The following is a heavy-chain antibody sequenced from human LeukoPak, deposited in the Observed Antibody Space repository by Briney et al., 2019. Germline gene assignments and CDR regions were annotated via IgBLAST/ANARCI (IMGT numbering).Heavy chain of an antibody. D-gene: IGHD4-17*01. CDR2: IYYSGST. CDR1: GGSFSGYY. Sequence: SETLSLTCAVYGGSFSGYYWSWIRQSPGKGLEWIGSIYYSGSTYYNPSLKSRVTISVDTSKNQFSLKLSSVTAADTAVYYCARANDYGDYFDYWGQGTLVTVSS. J-gene: IGHJ4*02. V-gene: IGHV4-34*01. CDR3: ARANDYGDYFDY.